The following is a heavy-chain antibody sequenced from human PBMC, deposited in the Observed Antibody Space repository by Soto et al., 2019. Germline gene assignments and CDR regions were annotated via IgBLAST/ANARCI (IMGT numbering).Heavy chain of an antibody. CDR1: GFTFSSYS. CDR2: ISSSSSTI. J-gene: IGHJ5*02. V-gene: IGHV3-48*01. Sequence: EVQLVESGGGLVQPGGSLRLSCAASGFTFSSYSMNWVRQAPGKGLEWVSYISSSSSTIYYADSVKGRFTISRDNAKNSLYLQMNSLRAEDTAVYYCAIEPLDFVDTAMNWFDPWGQGTLVTVSS. CDR3: AIEPLDFVDTAMNWFDP. D-gene: IGHD5-18*01.